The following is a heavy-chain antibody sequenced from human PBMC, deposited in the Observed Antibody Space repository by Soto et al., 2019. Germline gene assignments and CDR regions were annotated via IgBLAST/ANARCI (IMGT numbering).Heavy chain of an antibody. J-gene: IGHJ6*02. Sequence: QVQLVQSGAEVKKPGSSVKVSCKASGGTFSSYASSWVRQAPGQGLEWMGGIIPIFGTANYAQKFQGRVTITADESTSAAYMELTSRRSEGTAVYYCARNPDTNYYYGMDVWGQGTTVTVSS. V-gene: IGHV1-69*12. CDR3: ARNPDTNYYYGMDV. CDR1: GGTFSSYA. CDR2: IIPIFGTA.